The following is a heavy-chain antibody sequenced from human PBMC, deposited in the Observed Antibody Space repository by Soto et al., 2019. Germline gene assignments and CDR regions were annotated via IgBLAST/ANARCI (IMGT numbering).Heavy chain of an antibody. Sequence: SETLSLTCTVSGGSISSYYWGWIRQPPGKGLEWIGSIYYSGSTLYNPSLKSRVTISVDKSKNQFSLKLTSVTAADTAVYYCARDQLEGNWFDPWGQGTLVTVPS. D-gene: IGHD1-1*01. CDR2: IYYSGST. CDR1: GGSISSYY. J-gene: IGHJ5*02. V-gene: IGHV4-39*07. CDR3: ARDQLEGNWFDP.